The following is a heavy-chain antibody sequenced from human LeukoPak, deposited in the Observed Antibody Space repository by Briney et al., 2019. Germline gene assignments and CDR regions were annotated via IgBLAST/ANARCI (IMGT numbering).Heavy chain of an antibody. CDR2: ISHSGST. D-gene: IGHD5-12*01. V-gene: IGHV4-34*01. CDR3: AAQYSGYVRLDY. Sequence: SETLSLTCTVANGSISNDYWSWIRQPPGKGLKWVGEISHSGSTNYNPSLKSRVTISVDTSKNQFSLKLSSVTAADTAVYYCAAQYSGYVRLDYWGQGTLVTVSS. CDR1: NGSISNDY. J-gene: IGHJ4*02.